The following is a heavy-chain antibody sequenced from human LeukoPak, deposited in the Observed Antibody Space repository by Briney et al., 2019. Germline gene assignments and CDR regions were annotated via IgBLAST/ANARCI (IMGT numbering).Heavy chain of an antibody. V-gene: IGHV4-59*11. CDR3: ARVGGKDWFDP. CDR2: IYYSGST. J-gene: IGHJ5*02. D-gene: IGHD4-23*01. CDR1: GGSISTHY. Sequence: SETLSLTCTVAGGSISTHYWSWIRQPPGKGLEWIGYIYYSGSTNYNPSLKSRVTISVDTSKNQFSLKLSPVTAADTAVYYCARVGGKDWFDPWGQGTLVTVSS.